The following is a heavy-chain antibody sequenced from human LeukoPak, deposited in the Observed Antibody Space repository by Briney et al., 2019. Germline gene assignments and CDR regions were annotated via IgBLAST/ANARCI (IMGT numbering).Heavy chain of an antibody. V-gene: IGHV3-21*03. CDR1: GFTISSYS. J-gene: IGHJ4*02. CDR2: ISSSNNYI. Sequence: GGPLRLSCAGSGFTISSYSMNWVHLAPGKRLEDVSFISSSNNYIHYADTVKGRLTLSRHNAKNSLYLQINSLRDEDTAVYDCARAAYNSSPDYGGQGTLDTVSS. CDR3: ARAAYNSSPDY. D-gene: IGHD6-13*01.